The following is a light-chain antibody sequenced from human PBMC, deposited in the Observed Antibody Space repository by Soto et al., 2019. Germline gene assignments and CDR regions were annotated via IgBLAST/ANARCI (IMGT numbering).Light chain of an antibody. CDR3: QQSKTFLLT. J-gene: IGKJ4*01. CDR1: QDISNW. Sequence: EIDMTQTTTSVSASVGDRVTITCRASQDISNWLTWYQHKPGKAPKVLIYIASRLQSGVPSRFSGRASGTDFSLTISNLQPEDFATYFCQQSKTFLLTSGGGT. V-gene: IGKV1-12*01. CDR2: IAS.